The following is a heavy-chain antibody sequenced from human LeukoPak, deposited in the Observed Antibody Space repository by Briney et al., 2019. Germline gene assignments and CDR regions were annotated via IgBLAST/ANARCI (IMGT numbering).Heavy chain of an antibody. J-gene: IGHJ4*02. CDR3: ARARIAAAGGFDY. CDR1: GYSISSGYY. V-gene: IGHV4-61*01. CDR2: IYYSGST. D-gene: IGHD6-13*01. Sequence: PSETLSLTCAVSGYSISSGYYWSWIRQPPGKGLEWIGYIYYSGSTNYNPSLKSRVTISVDTSKNQFSLKLSSVTAADTAVYYCARARIAAAGGFDYWGQGTLVTVSS.